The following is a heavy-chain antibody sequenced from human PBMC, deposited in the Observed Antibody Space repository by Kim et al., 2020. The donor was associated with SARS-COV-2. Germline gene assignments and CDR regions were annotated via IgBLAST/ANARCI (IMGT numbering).Heavy chain of an antibody. D-gene: IGHD3-3*01. J-gene: IGHJ4*02. CDR2: ISAYNGNT. CDR3: ARDLVTIFGVVNDGVSNY. CDR1: GYTFTSYG. Sequence: ASVKVSCKASGYTFTSYGINWVRQAPGQGLEWMGWISAYNGNTNYAQKLQGRVTMTTDTSTSTAYMELRSLRSDDTAVYYCARDLVTIFGVVNDGVSNYWGQGTLVTVSS. V-gene: IGHV1-18*01.